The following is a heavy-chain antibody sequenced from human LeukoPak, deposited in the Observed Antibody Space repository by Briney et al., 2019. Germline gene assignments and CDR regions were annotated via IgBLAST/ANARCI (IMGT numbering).Heavy chain of an antibody. CDR1: GYTFIIHG. V-gene: IGHV1-8*03. J-gene: IGHJ3*02. D-gene: IGHD1-1*01. CDR2: MSPTNGDT. CDR3: ARQWNWNQGGPFDI. Sequence: ASVKVSCKATGYTFIIHGISWVRQATGQGLEWMAWMSPTNGDTGYAQKFQGRVTLTRDTSMSTAYMELTSLTSEDTAVYFCARQWNWNQGGPFDIWGQGTLVTVSS.